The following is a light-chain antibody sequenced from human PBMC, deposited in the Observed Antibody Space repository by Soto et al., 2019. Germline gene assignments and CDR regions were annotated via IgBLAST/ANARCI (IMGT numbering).Light chain of an antibody. V-gene: IGKV1-9*01. CDR2: ATS. CDR1: QGINSY. J-gene: IGKJ3*01. CDR3: QQLNNFVFT. Sequence: IQLTQSPSSLSASVGDRVTITCRASQGINSYLAWYQQKPGEAPKLLIYATSNLQSGVPSRFSGSGAGTDFTITISSLQPEDFATYYCQQLNNFVFTFGPGTKVDIK.